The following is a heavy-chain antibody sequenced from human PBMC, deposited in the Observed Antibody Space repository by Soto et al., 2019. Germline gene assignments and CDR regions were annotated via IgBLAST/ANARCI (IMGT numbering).Heavy chain of an antibody. CDR1: GGSYY. V-gene: IGHV4-59*01. D-gene: IGHD2-2*01. J-gene: IGHJ4*02. CDR2: IYYTGNT. Sequence: PSETLSLTCTVSGGSYYWSWIRQPPGKGLEWIGYIYYTGNTNYNPSLKSRVTISGDTSKNQFSLILSSVTAADTAVYYCARTRYCISTSCYFDYWGQGTLVTVSS. CDR3: ARTRYCISTSCYFDY.